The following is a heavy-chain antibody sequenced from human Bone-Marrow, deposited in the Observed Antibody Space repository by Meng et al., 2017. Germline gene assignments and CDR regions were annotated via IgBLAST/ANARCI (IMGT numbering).Heavy chain of an antibody. J-gene: IGHJ3*02. CDR3: ARVEYDSSGYLGTVAFDI. V-gene: IGHV4-59*01. D-gene: IGHD3-22*01. CDR2: IYYSGST. Sequence: GSLRLSCAASGFTFSSYAMSWIRQPPGKGLEWIGYIYYSGSTNYNPSLKSRVTISVDTSKNQFSLKLSSVTAADTAVYYCARVEYDSSGYLGTVAFDIWGQGTMVTVSS. CDR1: GFTFSSYA.